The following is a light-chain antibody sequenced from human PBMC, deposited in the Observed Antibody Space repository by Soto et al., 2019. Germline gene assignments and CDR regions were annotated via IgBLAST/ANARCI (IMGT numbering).Light chain of an antibody. CDR2: KTS. CDR3: QHWNDYSWT. J-gene: IGKJ1*01. V-gene: IGKV1-5*03. CDR1: QSISIW. Sequence: DIHMTQSPSTLSASVGDRVTITCRASQSISIWLAWYQQKPGKAPNLLIYKTSSLETGVPSRFSGSGSETEFTLTISSLHPDDFATYYCQHWNDYSWTFGQGTKVEV.